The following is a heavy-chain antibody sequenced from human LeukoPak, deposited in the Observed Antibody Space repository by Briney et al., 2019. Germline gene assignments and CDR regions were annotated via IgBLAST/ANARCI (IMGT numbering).Heavy chain of an antibody. Sequence: GSLRLSCAASGFTFSSSWMTWVRQASGKGLEWVAVIRPDGSEAAYVDSVIGRFTISRDNAKNSLFLQMISLRVEDTAVYYCTRDRAYKTFDYWGQGALVTVSS. J-gene: IGHJ4*02. CDR3: TRDRAYKTFDY. V-gene: IGHV3-7*04. CDR1: GFTFSSSW. CDR2: IRPDGSEA. D-gene: IGHD3-16*01.